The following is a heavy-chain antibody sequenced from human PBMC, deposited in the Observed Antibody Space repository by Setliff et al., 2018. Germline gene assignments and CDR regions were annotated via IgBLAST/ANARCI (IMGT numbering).Heavy chain of an antibody. D-gene: IGHD6-19*01. J-gene: IGHJ4*02. CDR1: GFTFSGYG. V-gene: IGHV3-NL1*01. Sequence: GGSLRLSCAASGFTFSGYGMHWVRQAPGKGLEWVSAITVSGNTHYADSVKGRFTISRDNSKNTLSLQMDNLRAEDTATYYCVKCGRFAPSGWFQYVDSWAQGTLVTVSS. CDR2: ITVSGNT. CDR3: VKCGRFAPSGWFQYVDS.